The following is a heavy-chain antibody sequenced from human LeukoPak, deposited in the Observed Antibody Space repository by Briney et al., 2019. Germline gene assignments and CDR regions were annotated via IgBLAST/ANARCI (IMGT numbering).Heavy chain of an antibody. Sequence: PSETLSLTCAVSGGSISSGGYSWSWIRQPPGKGLEWIGYIYHSGSTYYNPSLKSRVTISVDRSKNQFSLKLSSVTAADTAVYYCARVRRVGYSGYDDYWGQGTLVTVSS. CDR1: GGSISSGGYS. D-gene: IGHD5-12*01. CDR2: IYHSGST. J-gene: IGHJ4*02. V-gene: IGHV4-30-2*01. CDR3: ARVRRVGYSGYDDY.